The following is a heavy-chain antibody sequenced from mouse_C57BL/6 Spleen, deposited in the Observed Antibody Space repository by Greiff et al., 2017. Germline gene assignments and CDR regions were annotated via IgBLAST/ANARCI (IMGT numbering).Heavy chain of an antibody. J-gene: IGHJ4*01. V-gene: IGHV5-17*01. CDR3: ARDSNFAMDY. D-gene: IGHD2-5*01. CDR2: ISSGSSTI. CDR1: GFTFSDYG. Sequence: EVKLMASGGGLVKPGGSLKLSCAASGFTFSDYGMHWVRQAPEKGLEWVTYISSGSSTIYYADTVKGRFTISRDNAKNTLFLQMTSLRSEDKAMYYCARDSNFAMDYWGQGTSVTVSS.